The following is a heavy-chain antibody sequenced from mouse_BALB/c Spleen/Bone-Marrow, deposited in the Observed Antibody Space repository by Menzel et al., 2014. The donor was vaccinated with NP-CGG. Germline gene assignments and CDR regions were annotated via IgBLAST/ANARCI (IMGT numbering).Heavy chain of an antibody. Sequence: VKLMESGAELVRPGTSVKVSCKASGYAFXNYLIEWVKQRPGQGLEWIGVINPGSGGTNYNEKFKGKATLTADKSSSTAYMQLSSLTSDDSAVYFCARGITTGYFDYWGQGTTLTVSS. V-gene: IGHV1-54*01. J-gene: IGHJ2*01. CDR1: GYAFXNYL. CDR2: INPGSGGT. D-gene: IGHD1-1*01. CDR3: ARGITTGYFDY.